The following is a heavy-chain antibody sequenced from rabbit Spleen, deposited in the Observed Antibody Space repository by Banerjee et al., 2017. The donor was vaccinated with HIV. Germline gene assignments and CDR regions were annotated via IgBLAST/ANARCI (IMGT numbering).Heavy chain of an antibody. CDR2: INASTSKP. Sequence: QEQLVESGGGLVQPEGSLTLTCKASGFSFSDRDVMCWVRQAPGKGLEWIACINASTSKPVYATWASGRFTISRTSSTTVTLRMTSLTAADTATYFCARGSATMTMVITGYYLTLWGQGTLVTVS. V-gene: IGHV1S45*01. CDR3: ARGSATMTMVITGYYLTL. J-gene: IGHJ4*01. D-gene: IGHD2-1*01. CDR1: GFSFSDRDV.